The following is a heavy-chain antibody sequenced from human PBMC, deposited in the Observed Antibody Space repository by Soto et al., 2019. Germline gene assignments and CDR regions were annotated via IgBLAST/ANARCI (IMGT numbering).Heavy chain of an antibody. Sequence: GASVKVSCKASGYTFTSYCISWVRQAPGQGLEWMGWISAYNGNTNYAQKLQGRVTMTTDTSTSTAYMELRSLRSDDTAVYYCARAYCSGGSCYNWFDPWGQGTLVTVSS. CDR3: ARAYCSGGSCYNWFDP. CDR2: ISAYNGNT. CDR1: GYTFTSYC. J-gene: IGHJ5*02. V-gene: IGHV1-18*01. D-gene: IGHD2-15*01.